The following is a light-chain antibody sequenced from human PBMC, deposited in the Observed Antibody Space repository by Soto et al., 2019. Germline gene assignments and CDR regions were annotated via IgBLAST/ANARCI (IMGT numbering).Light chain of an antibody. V-gene: IGKV3-15*01. Sequence: ETVMTQSPATLSVSPGEGATLSCRASQSVGSSLAWYQHKPGQAPRLLIYGANTRATGIPARFSGSGYGAEFTLTISSLQSEDFAVYYCQQYNNLTFGQGTKVDIK. CDR3: QQYNNLT. CDR2: GAN. CDR1: QSVGSS. J-gene: IGKJ1*01.